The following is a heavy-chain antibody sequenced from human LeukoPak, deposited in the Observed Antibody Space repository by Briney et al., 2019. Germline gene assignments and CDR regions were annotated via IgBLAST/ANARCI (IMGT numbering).Heavy chain of an antibody. CDR3: TLRNF. CDR1: GGSISGSTYY. J-gene: IGHJ4*02. V-gene: IGHV4-39*01. Sequence: PSETLSLTCTVSGGSISGSTYYWGWVRQPPGKGLGWIGSIYYSGSTYYNPSLKSRVTISVDTSKNQFSLKLSSVTAADTAVYFCTLRNFWGQGSLVTVSS. CDR2: IYYSGST.